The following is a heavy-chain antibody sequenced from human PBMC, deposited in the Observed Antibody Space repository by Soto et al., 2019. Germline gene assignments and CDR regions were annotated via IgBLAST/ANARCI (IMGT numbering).Heavy chain of an antibody. CDR2: ISYDGSIT. D-gene: IGHD3-10*01. CDR1: GLTFTNYN. V-gene: IGHV3-30*04. Sequence: QVQLVESGGGVVQPGRSLRLSCAASGLTFTNYNMHWVRQAPGKGLEWVAVISYDGSITKYADSVMGRFTITRDKSKNTRLLQVNGPRVEDTAMYHCARDQETRRGPTYGSAYWGQGIQVTVSS. J-gene: IGHJ4*01. CDR3: ARDQETRRGPTYGSAY.